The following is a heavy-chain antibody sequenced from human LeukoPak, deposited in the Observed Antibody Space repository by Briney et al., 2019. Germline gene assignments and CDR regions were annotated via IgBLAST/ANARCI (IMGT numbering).Heavy chain of an antibody. CDR2: INPSGGST. Sequence: GASVKVSCKASGYTFTSYYMHWVRQAPGQGLEWMGIINPSGGSTSYAQKFQGRVTMTRDMSTSTVYMELSSLRSEDTAVYYCARDLGYYDSSGYDAFDIWGQGTMVTVSS. J-gene: IGHJ3*02. CDR3: ARDLGYYDSSGYDAFDI. V-gene: IGHV1-46*01. D-gene: IGHD3-22*01. CDR1: GYTFTSYY.